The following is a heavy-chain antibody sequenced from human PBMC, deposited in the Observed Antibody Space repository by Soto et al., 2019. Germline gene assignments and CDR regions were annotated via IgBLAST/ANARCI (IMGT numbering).Heavy chain of an antibody. D-gene: IGHD3-16*01. CDR1: GGSISSYY. CDR3: ARFGPLYYYYYMVV. J-gene: IGHJ6*03. Sequence: SETLSLTCTVSGGSISSYYWSWIRQPPGKGLEWIGYIYYSGSTNYNPSLKSRVTISVDTSKNQFSLKLSSVTAADTAVYYCARFGPLYYYYYMVVWGKGTTVTVSS. V-gene: IGHV4-59*01. CDR2: IYYSGST.